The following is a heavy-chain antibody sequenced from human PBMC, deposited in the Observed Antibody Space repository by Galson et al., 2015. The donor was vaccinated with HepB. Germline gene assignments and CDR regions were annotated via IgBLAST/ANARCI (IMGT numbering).Heavy chain of an antibody. Sequence: SLRLSCAASGLSFSSSKMQWVRQAPGKGLELVSAISEAGSSTYYANSVKGRFTISRDNSKNTLYLQMNSLRAEDTAVYYCAKGDDISSMGYWGQGTLVTVSS. D-gene: IGHD3-22*01. CDR3: AKGDDISSMGY. CDR2: ISEAGSST. V-gene: IGHV3-64*01. CDR1: GLSFSSSK. J-gene: IGHJ4*02.